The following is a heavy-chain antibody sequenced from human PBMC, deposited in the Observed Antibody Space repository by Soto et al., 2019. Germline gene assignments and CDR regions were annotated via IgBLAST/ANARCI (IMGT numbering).Heavy chain of an antibody. D-gene: IGHD3-3*01. CDR3: AAEPGQYYDFWSGQVPEYYYGMDV. V-gene: IGHV1-58*01. CDR2: IVVGSGNT. Sequence: SVKVSCKASGFTFTSSAVQWVRQARGQRLEWIGWIVVGSGNTNYAQKFQERVTITRDMSTSTAYMELSSLRSEDTAVYYCAAEPGQYYDFWSGQVPEYYYGMDVWGQGTTVTVSS. CDR1: GFTFTSSA. J-gene: IGHJ6*02.